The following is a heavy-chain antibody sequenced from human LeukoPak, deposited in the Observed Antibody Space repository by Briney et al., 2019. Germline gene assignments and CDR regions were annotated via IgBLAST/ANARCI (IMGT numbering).Heavy chain of an antibody. V-gene: IGHV3-23*01. CDR3: AKDGNTAMVRGYYYYGMDV. Sequence: GGSLRLSCAASGFTFSSYAMSWVRQAPGKGLEWVSAISGSGGSTYYADFVKGRFTISRDNSKNTLYLQMNSLRAEDTAVYYCAKDGNTAMVRGYYYYGMDVWGQGTTVTVSS. CDR1: GFTFSSYA. J-gene: IGHJ6*02. D-gene: IGHD5-18*01. CDR2: ISGSGGST.